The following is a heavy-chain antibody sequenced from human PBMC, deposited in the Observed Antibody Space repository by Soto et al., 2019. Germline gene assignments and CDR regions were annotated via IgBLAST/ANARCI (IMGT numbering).Heavy chain of an antibody. CDR1: SGPSRSHN. V-gene: IGHV4-59*08. J-gene: IGHJ6*02. D-gene: IGHD3-10*01. CDR2: IYHTGDT. CDR3: VRQGIGDLHGLVDV. Sequence: QVQLQQSGPGLVKPSETLSLTCTVSSGPSRSHNWGWIRQPPGGGLEWIGYIYHTGDTSYNPSLNSRVTISADTSTNHISLTLRSVTAADTAVYYCVRQGIGDLHGLVDVWGQGTRVSVSS.